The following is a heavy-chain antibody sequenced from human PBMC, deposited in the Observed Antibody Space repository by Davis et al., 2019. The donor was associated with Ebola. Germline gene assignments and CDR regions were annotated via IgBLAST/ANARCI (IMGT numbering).Heavy chain of an antibody. Sequence: PGGSLRLSCAASGFTFRSYDMHWVRQATGKGLEWVSAIGAAGDTYYPVSVKGRFTISRENAKNSLYLQMNSLRAEYTAVYYCARAGFGSTWFDCWGQGILVTVSS. D-gene: IGHD6-13*01. CDR3: ARAGFGSTWFDC. CDR1: GFTFRSYD. V-gene: IGHV3-13*01. CDR2: IGAAGDT. J-gene: IGHJ5*01.